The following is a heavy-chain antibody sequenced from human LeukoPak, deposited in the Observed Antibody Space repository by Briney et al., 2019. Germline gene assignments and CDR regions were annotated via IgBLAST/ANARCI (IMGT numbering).Heavy chain of an antibody. D-gene: IGHD1-1*01. Sequence: GGSLRLSCAASGFTFRDFWMSWVRQAPGKGLEWVANIQQNGIEKYSVDRRFTISRDNVNSLLYLRTNSLRADDTAMYYCARDRDGKDLWGQGTLVTVSS. J-gene: IGHJ5*02. CDR2: IQQNGIEK. CDR1: GFTFRDFW. V-gene: IGHV3-7*03. CDR3: ARDRDGKDL.